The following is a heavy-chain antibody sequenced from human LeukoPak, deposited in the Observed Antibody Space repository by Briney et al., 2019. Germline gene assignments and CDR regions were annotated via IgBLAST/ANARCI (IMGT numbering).Heavy chain of an antibody. V-gene: IGHV4-59*01. CDR3: ATYPVAGTDY. D-gene: IGHD6-19*01. Sequence: SETLSLTCTVSGGSISSYYWSWIRQPPGKGLEWIGYIYYSGSTNYNPSLKSRVTISVDTSKNQFSPKLSSVTAADTAVYYCATYPVAGTDYWGQGTLVTVSS. J-gene: IGHJ4*02. CDR2: IYYSGST. CDR1: GGSISSYY.